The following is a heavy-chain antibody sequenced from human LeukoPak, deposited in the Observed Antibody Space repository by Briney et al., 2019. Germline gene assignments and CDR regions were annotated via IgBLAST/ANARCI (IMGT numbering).Heavy chain of an antibody. Sequence: GGSLRLSCAASGFTFSTYLMTWVRQAPGKGLEWVANIKQDGREKYYMDSVKGRFTISRDNTKNSLYLQMNSLRAEDTAVYYCASERPSSSWYDYWGQGTLVTVSS. D-gene: IGHD6-13*01. V-gene: IGHV3-7*01. CDR1: GFTFSTYL. CDR3: ASERPSSSWYDY. J-gene: IGHJ4*02. CDR2: IKQDGREK.